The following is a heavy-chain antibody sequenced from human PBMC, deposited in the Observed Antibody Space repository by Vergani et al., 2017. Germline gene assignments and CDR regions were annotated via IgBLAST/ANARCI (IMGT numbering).Heavy chain of an antibody. Sequence: EVDLVESGGGLVQRGGSLRLSREVSGFTVSRNYMSWVRQAPGKGLEWVSVIYSGGRTYYADPVKGRFTISRDNPKNSLYLDMSSLRAEDTAVYYCVRDVRVSRTWGQGTLVAVSS. J-gene: IGHJ3*01. CDR3: VRDVRVSRT. CDR1: GFTVSRNY. V-gene: IGHV3-66*01. CDR2: IYSGGRT.